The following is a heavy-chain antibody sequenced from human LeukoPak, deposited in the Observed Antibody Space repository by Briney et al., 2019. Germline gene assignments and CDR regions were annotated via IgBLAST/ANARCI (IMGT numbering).Heavy chain of an antibody. Sequence: GGSLRLSCAASGFTFSSYSMNWVRQAPGKGLEWVSYISSSSTIYYADSVKGRFTISRDNAKNSLYLQMNSLRVEDTAVYYCARGLYSGYDTTWGQGTLVTVSS. V-gene: IGHV3-48*01. J-gene: IGHJ5*02. CDR2: ISSSSTI. CDR1: GFTFSSYS. CDR3: ARGLYSGYDTT. D-gene: IGHD5-12*01.